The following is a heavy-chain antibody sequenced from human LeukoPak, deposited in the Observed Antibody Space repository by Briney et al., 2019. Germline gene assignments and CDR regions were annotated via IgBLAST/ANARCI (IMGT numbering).Heavy chain of an antibody. CDR1: GGSISSYY. Sequence: SETLSLTCTVSGGSISSYYWSWIRQPPGKGLEWIGYIYYSGSTNYNPSLKSRVTISVDTSKNQFSLKLSSVTAADTAVYYCARDIGYYYHSGYMDVGGKGTTVTVSS. J-gene: IGHJ6*03. CDR3: ARDIGYYYHSGYMDV. D-gene: IGHD3-22*01. V-gene: IGHV4-59*01. CDR2: IYYSGST.